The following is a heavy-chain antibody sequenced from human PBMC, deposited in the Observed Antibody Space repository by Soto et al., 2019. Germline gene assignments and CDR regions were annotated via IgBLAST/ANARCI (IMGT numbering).Heavy chain of an antibody. Sequence: QVQLQQWGAGLLKPSETLSLTCAVYGKSLSGYYWSWIRQPPGKALEWIGEINHSGNTTYNPSLKSRVTIAVDTSKNQIFLNLSSVTAADTAMYFCARHHVRGRTIAGAAEFWGQGTLVTVSS. J-gene: IGHJ4*02. D-gene: IGHD1-26*01. CDR1: GKSLSGYY. V-gene: IGHV4-34*01. CDR3: ARHHVRGRTIAGAAEF. CDR2: INHSGNT.